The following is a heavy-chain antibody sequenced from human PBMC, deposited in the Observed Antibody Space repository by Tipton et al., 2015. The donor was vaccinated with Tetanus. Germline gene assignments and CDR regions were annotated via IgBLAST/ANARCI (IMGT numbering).Heavy chain of an antibody. CDR2: ITWNSGVI. D-gene: IGHD6-19*01. V-gene: IGHV3-9*01. J-gene: IGHJ4*02. CDR3: AKRGQQWVVSSYFDS. Sequence: SLRLSCAVSGFTLDNFGMHWVRQAPGKGLEWVSGITWNSGVIVYADSLKGRLTISRDNAKNTLFLQMNSLRVEDTAVYFCAKRGQQWVVSSYFDSWGQGTLVAVSS. CDR1: GFTLDNFG.